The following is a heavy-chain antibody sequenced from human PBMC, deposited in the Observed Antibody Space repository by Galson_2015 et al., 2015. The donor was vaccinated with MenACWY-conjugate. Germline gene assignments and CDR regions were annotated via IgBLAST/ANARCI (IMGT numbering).Heavy chain of an antibody. Sequence: SMTLSRAASGFSFGGSWMTWVRQAPGRGLEWVANLRRDGCNLHYLASVEGRFTPHRDTHHDSLYLALNSLRGDDTAVYYWVRDSSPSGSGNYLDAFDIWGQGTLVSVSS. D-gene: IGHD3-10*01. CDR1: GFSFGGSW. J-gene: IGHJ3*02. CDR2: LRRDGCNL. V-gene: IGHV3-7*03. CDR3: VRDSSPSGSGNYLDAFDI.